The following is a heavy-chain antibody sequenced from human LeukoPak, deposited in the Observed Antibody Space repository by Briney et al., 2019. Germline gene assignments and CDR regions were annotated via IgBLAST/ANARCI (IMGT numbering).Heavy chain of an antibody. D-gene: IGHD3-22*01. CDR2: ISGSGGRI. V-gene: IGHV3-23*01. CDR1: GFTFSSYD. Sequence: PGGSLRLSCAASGFTFSSYDMSWVRQAPGKGLEWVSAISGSGGRIYYGASVKGRFTISRDNSKNTLNLQMNSLRAEDTAVYYCAKLLYYYDSSQPYWGQGTLVTVSS. CDR3: AKLLYYYDSSQPY. J-gene: IGHJ4*02.